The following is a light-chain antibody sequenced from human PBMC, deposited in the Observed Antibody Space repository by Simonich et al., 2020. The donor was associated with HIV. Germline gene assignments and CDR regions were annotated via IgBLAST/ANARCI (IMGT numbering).Light chain of an antibody. CDR1: QGISSW. CDR3: QQANSFPPT. J-gene: IGKJ2*01. Sequence: DIQMTQSPSSVSASVGDRVTISCRASQGISSWLAWYQQKPGKAPKLLIYDASSLKSGVQSRFSGSGSGTNSTLTISSLHPEDFATYYCQQANSFPPTFGQGTKLEIK. CDR2: DAS. V-gene: IGKV1-12*01.